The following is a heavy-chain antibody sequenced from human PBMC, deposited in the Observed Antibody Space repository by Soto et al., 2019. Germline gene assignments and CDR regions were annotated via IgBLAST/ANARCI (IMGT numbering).Heavy chain of an antibody. CDR3: ARDKDRPQLGGNYYYILDV. D-gene: IGHD3-3*02. Sequence: QVHLEQSGAAVKKPGSSVNVSCKASGGTFSNSAISWVRQAPGQGLEWMGGIMPVSRTPDYAQKSQGRVTVTADESTSTAYMELSGLRSDDTAVYYCARDKDRPQLGGNYYYILDVWGQGTTVTVSS. J-gene: IGHJ6*02. CDR1: GGTFSNSA. V-gene: IGHV1-69*12. CDR2: IMPVSRTP.